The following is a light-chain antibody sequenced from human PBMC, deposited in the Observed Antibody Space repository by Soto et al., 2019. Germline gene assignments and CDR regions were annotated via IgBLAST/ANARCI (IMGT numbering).Light chain of an antibody. CDR1: DSNIGKNY. CDR3: GTWDSSLSAVL. Sequence: QSLLTQPPSVSAAPGQKVTISCSGTDSNIGKNYVSWYQQFPGTVPKVLIYDNNNRPSGIPDRFSGSKSGTSATLGITGLQTGDEADYYCGTWDSSLSAVLFGAGTKVTVL. J-gene: IGLJ1*01. CDR2: DNN. V-gene: IGLV1-51*01.